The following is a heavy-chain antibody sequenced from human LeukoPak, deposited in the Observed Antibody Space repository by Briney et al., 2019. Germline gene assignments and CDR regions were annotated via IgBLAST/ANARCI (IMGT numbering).Heavy chain of an antibody. D-gene: IGHD6-19*01. Sequence: SVKVSCKASGGTFSSYAVSWVRQAPGQGLEWMGRIIPIFGTANYAQKFQGRVTITTDESTSTAYMELSSLRSEDTAVCYCARFWYSSGWKREPAGLDWGQGTLVTVSS. CDR2: IIPIFGTA. V-gene: IGHV1-69*05. CDR1: GGTFSSYA. CDR3: ARFWYSSGWKREPAGLD. J-gene: IGHJ4*02.